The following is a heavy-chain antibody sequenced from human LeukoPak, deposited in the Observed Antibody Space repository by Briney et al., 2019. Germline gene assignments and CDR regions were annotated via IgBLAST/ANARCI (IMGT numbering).Heavy chain of an antibody. CDR3: AAGSESYDSRGYSYYFDY. Sequence: SETLSLTCTVSGGSISIYYWTWIRQPPGKGLEWLGYIYYSGRTNYNPSLKSRVTISVDTSKTQFTLKLSSVTAADTAVYYCAAGSESYDSRGYSYYFDYWGQGTLVTVSS. D-gene: IGHD3-22*01. CDR1: GGSISIYY. J-gene: IGHJ4*02. V-gene: IGHV4-59*01. CDR2: IYYSGRT.